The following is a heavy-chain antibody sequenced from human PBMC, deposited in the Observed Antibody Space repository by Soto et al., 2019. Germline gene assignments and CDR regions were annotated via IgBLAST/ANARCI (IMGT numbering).Heavy chain of an antibody. CDR1: GYSFTSYW. D-gene: IGHD3-10*01. CDR2: IYPGDSDT. J-gene: IGHJ5*02. Sequence: GESLKISCKGSGYSFTSYWIGWVRQMPGKGLEWMGIIYPGDSDTRYSPSFQGQVTISADKSISTAYLQWSSLKASDTAMYYCARRQPALLWFGEGWFDPWGQGTLVTVSS. V-gene: IGHV5-51*01. CDR3: ARRQPALLWFGEGWFDP.